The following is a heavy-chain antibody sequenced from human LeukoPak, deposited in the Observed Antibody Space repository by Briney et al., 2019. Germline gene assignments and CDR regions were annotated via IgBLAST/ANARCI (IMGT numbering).Heavy chain of an antibody. Sequence: ASVKVSCKASGYTFTGYYMHWVRQAPGQGLEWMGWINPNSGGTNYAQKFQGRVTMTRDTSISTAYLEVTRLRSDDTAVHFCARAPSPHSTGWYEMFDSWGQGTLVTVSS. J-gene: IGHJ4*02. CDR1: GYTFTGYY. CDR2: INPNSGGT. D-gene: IGHD6-19*01. V-gene: IGHV1-2*02. CDR3: ARAPSPHSTGWYEMFDS.